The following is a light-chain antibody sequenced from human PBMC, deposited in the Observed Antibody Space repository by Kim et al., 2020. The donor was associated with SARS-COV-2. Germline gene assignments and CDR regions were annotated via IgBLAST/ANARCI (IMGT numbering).Light chain of an antibody. CDR1: QSVSSN. CDR2: GAS. V-gene: IGKV3-15*01. CDR3: QQYNNWPSLT. J-gene: IGKJ4*01. Sequence: VSPGETATLSCRASQSVSSNLAWYQQKPGQAPRLLIYGASTRATGIPARFSGSGSGTEFTLTISSLQSEDFAVYYCQQYNNWPSLTFGGGTKVEI.